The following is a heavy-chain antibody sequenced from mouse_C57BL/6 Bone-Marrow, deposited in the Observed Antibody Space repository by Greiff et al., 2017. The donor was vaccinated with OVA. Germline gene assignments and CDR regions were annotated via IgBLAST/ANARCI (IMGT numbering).Heavy chain of an antibody. CDR1: GFTFSSYT. Sequence: EVMLVESGGGLVKPGGSLKLSCAASGFTFSSYTMSWVRQTPEKRLEWVATISGGGGNTYYPDSVKGRFTISRDNAKNTLYLQMSSLRSEDTALYYCARHWDGFAYWGQGTLVTVSA. J-gene: IGHJ3*01. CDR2: ISGGGGNT. V-gene: IGHV5-9*01. CDR3: ARHWDGFAY. D-gene: IGHD4-1*01.